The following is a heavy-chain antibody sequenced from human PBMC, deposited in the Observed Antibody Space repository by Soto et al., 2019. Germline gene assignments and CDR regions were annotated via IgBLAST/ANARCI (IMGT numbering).Heavy chain of an antibody. CDR1: GFTFSSYS. Sequence: GGSLRLSCAASGFTFSSYSMNWVRQAPGKGLEWVSSISSSSSYIYYADSVKGRFTISRDNAKNSLYLQMNSLRAEDTAVYYCARDREDIVVVPAAIVAFDIWGQGTMVTVSS. V-gene: IGHV3-21*01. J-gene: IGHJ3*02. CDR3: ARDREDIVVVPAAIVAFDI. CDR2: ISSSSSYI. D-gene: IGHD2-2*02.